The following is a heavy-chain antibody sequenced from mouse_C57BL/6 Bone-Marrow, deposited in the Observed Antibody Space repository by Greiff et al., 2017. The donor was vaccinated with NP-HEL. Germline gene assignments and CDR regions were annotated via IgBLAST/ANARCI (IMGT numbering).Heavy chain of an antibody. CDR3: ARGDYYYGSSLYYFDY. Sequence: QVHVKQSGAELARPGASVKLSCKASGYTFTSYGISWVKQRTGQGLEWIGEIYPRSGNTYYNEKFKGKATLTADKSSSTAYMELRSLTSEDSAVYFCARGDYYYGSSLYYFDYWGQGTTLTVSS. J-gene: IGHJ2*01. CDR2: IYPRSGNT. D-gene: IGHD1-1*01. V-gene: IGHV1-81*01. CDR1: GYTFTSYG.